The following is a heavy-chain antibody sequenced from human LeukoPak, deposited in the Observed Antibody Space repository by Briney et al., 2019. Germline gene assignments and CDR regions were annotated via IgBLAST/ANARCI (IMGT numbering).Heavy chain of an antibody. CDR2: MNQGGSDK. Sequence: GGSLRLSCAASGFTFSGHWMSWVRQAPGKGLEWVGNMNQGGSDKYYVDSVKGRFTISRDNANNLLYLQRNSLIGEDTAVYYCTRDRSRAEDDWGQGTRVTVSS. J-gene: IGHJ4*02. V-gene: IGHV3-7*01. CDR1: GFTFSGHW. D-gene: IGHD1-14*01. CDR3: TRDRSRAEDD.